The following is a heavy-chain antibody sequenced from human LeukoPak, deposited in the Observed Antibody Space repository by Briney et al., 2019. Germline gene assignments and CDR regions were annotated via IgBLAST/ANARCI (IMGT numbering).Heavy chain of an antibody. CDR3: ARGFGESEHLDP. D-gene: IGHD1-26*01. Sequence: SETLSLTCTVSGGSTSSYYWNWIRQPPGKGLEWIGYIYYSGSTTYNPSLQSRVTMSIDTSKKEFSLQLTAVTAADTATYYCARGFGESEHLDPWGQGTLVTVSS. J-gene: IGHJ5*02. V-gene: IGHV4-59*01. CDR1: GGSTSSYY. CDR2: IYYSGST.